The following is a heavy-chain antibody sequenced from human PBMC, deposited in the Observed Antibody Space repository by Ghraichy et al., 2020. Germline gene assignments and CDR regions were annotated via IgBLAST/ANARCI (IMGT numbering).Heavy chain of an antibody. Sequence: GGSLRLSCAASGFTFSSYAMSWVRQAPGKGLEWVSGISNSGAGTYHADSVKGRFTISRDNSKNTLYLQMNSLRDEDTAVYYCAKDRCSSTNCYSSHAWFDPWGQGTLVTVSS. CDR1: GFTFSSYA. CDR3: AKDRCSSTNCYSSHAWFDP. V-gene: IGHV3-23*01. J-gene: IGHJ5*02. D-gene: IGHD2-2*02. CDR2: ISNSGAGT.